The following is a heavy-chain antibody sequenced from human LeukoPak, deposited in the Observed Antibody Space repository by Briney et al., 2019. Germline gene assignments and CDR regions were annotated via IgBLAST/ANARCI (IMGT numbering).Heavy chain of an antibody. D-gene: IGHD3-22*01. Sequence: SETLSLTCTVSGGSMSSSSYYWGWIRQPPGKGLEWIGSIYYSGSTYYNPSLKSRVTISVDTSKNQFSLRLSSVTAADTAVYYCARGISSGYYLEYFQHWGQGTLVTVSS. CDR2: IYYSGST. CDR3: ARGISSGYYLEYFQH. J-gene: IGHJ1*01. CDR1: GGSMSSSSYY. V-gene: IGHV4-39*07.